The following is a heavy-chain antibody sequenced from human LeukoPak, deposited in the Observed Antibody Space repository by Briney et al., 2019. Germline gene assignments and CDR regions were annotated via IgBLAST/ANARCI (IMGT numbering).Heavy chain of an antibody. CDR3: ARGRHDSSGYYSDY. J-gene: IGHJ4*02. Sequence: SETLSLTCTVSGASISNYYWSWIRQPPGKGLHWIGYIFYSGSTNYNPSLKSRVTISIDTSKNQVSLKLSSVTAADTAVYYCARGRHDSSGYYSDYWGQGTLVTVSS. CDR2: IFYSGST. D-gene: IGHD3-22*01. V-gene: IGHV4-59*01. CDR1: GASISNYY.